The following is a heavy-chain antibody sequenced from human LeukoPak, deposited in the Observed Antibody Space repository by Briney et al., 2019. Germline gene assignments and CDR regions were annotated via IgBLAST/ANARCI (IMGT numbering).Heavy chain of an antibody. V-gene: IGHV4-61*02. CDR3: ARRMGRRFGERYYYYHYMDV. Sequence: SETLSLTCTVSGDSISSGDYYWSWIRQPAGKGLEWIGRISSSGSTNYNSSLKSRVTISVDTSKNQFSLKLSSVTAADTAVYYCARRMGRRFGERYYYYHYMDVWGKGTTVTISS. D-gene: IGHD3-10*01. J-gene: IGHJ6*03. CDR2: ISSSGST. CDR1: GDSISSGDYY.